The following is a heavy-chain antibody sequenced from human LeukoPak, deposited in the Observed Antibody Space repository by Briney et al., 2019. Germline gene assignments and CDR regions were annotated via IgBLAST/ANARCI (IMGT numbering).Heavy chain of an antibody. CDR1: GFTFNTYA. J-gene: IGHJ5*02. V-gene: IGHV3-23*01. CDR2: ISDSGGSA. D-gene: IGHD6-19*01. CDR3: ARGRLVAGPFDP. Sequence: GGSLRLSCAASGFTFNTYAMSWVRQAPGKGLEWVSAISDSGGSAYYADSVKGRFTISRDNSKNTLYLQMNGLRAEDTAVYYCARGRLVAGPFDPWGQGTLVTVSS.